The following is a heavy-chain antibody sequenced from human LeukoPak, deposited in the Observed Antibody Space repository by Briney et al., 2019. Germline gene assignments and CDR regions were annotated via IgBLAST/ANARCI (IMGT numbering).Heavy chain of an antibody. V-gene: IGHV3-21*01. CDR3: ARDTVTGMGYAFDI. D-gene: IGHD4-17*01. J-gene: IGHJ3*02. CDR1: GFTFSNYW. CDR2: ISSSSSYI. Sequence: KSGGSLRLSRAASGFTFSNYWMHWVRQAPGKGLEWVSSISSSSSYIYYADSVKGRFTISRDNAKNSLYLQMNSLRAEDTAVYYCARDTVTGMGYAFDIWGQGTMVTVSS.